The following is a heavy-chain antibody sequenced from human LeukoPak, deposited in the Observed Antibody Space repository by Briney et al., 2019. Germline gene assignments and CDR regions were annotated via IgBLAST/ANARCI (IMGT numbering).Heavy chain of an antibody. CDR3: ARHVRPDAFDI. J-gene: IGHJ3*02. Sequence: PSGTLSLTCAVSGYSISSGYYWGWIRQPPGKGLEWIGSIYHSGSTYYNPSLKSRVTISVDTSKNQFSLKLGSVTAADTAVYYCARHVRPDAFDIWGQGTMVTVSS. CDR1: GYSISSGYY. V-gene: IGHV4-38-2*01. CDR2: IYHSGST. D-gene: IGHD1-1*01.